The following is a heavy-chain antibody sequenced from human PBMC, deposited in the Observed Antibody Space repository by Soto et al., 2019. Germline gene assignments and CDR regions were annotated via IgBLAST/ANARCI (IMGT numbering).Heavy chain of an antibody. Sequence: QVQLQESGPGLVKPSDTLSLTCAVSGYSISSSNWWGWIRQPPGKGLEWIGYIYYSGTTYYNPSLKSPVTMSVNTSKTQFSLKLTSVTAVDTAVYYCARREIQGPIDYWGQGTLVTVSS. CDR1: GYSISSSNW. CDR2: IYYSGTT. J-gene: IGHJ4*02. V-gene: IGHV4-28*01. D-gene: IGHD1-26*01. CDR3: ARREIQGPIDY.